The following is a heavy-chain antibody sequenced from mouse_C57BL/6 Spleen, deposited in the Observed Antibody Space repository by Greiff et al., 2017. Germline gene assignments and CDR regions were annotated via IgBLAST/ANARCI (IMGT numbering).Heavy chain of an antibody. J-gene: IGHJ4*01. CDR2: IWGDGST. D-gene: IGHD2-3*01. V-gene: IGHV2-3*01. CDR3: AKRVDGPYYAMDY. CDR1: GFSLTSYG. Sequence: VQLQQSGPGLVAPSQSLSITCTVSGFSLTSYGVSWVRQPPGKGLEWLGVIWGDGSTNSHSALISRLSISKDNSKSQVFLTLISLQTDDTATYYCAKRVDGPYYAMDYWGQGTSVTVSS.